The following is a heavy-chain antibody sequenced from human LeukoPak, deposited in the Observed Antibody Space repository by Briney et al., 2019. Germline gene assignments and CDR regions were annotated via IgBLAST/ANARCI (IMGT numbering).Heavy chain of an antibody. D-gene: IGHD5-18*01. V-gene: IGHV3-23*01. CDR1: GFTFSSYT. CDR3: AKFSPDYGYQADAFDI. CDR2: ISGSGGST. J-gene: IGHJ3*02. Sequence: PGGSLRLSCAASGFTFSSYTMSWVRQAPGKGLEWVSAISGSGGSTYYADSVKGRFTISRDNSKNTLYLQMNSLRAEDTAVYYCAKFSPDYGYQADAFDIWGQGTMVTVSS.